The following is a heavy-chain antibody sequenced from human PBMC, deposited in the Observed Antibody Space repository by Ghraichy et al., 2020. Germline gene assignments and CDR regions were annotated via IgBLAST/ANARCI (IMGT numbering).Heavy chain of an antibody. CDR1: GFTFSGYW. CDR3: ARRSFDS. Sequence: GESLNISCVASGFTFSGYWMQWVRQAPGKGLEWVANIRQDGNEKYYVDSVKGRFTISRDNARNSLYLQMNSLRAEDTAVYYCARRSFDSWGQGTLVTVSS. J-gene: IGHJ4*02. CDR2: IRQDGNEK. V-gene: IGHV3-7*03.